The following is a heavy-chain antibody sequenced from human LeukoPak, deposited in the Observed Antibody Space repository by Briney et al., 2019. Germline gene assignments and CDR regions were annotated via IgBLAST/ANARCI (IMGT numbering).Heavy chain of an antibody. V-gene: IGHV4-59*01. D-gene: IGHD2-21*01. Sequence: SETLSLTCTVSGGSISSYYWSWIRQPPGKGLEWIGYIYYSGSTNYNPSLKSRVTISVDTSKNQFSLKLSSVTAADTAVYYCARDGHCGGDCYIGYWGQGTLVTVSS. CDR1: GGSISSYY. CDR2: IYYSGST. J-gene: IGHJ4*02. CDR3: ARDGHCGGDCYIGY.